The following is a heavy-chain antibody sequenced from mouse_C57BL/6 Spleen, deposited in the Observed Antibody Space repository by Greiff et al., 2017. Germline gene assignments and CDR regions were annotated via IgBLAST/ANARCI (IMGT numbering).Heavy chain of an antibody. CDR1: GYTFTSYW. CDR2: IHPNSGST. J-gene: IGHJ3*01. D-gene: IGHD2-4*01. CDR3: ARSEDYDGAWFAY. V-gene: IGHV1-64*01. Sequence: QVQLQQPGAELVKPGASVKLSCKASGYTFTSYWMHWVKQRPGQGLEWIGMIHPNSGSTNYNEKFKSKATLTVDKSSSTAYMQLSSLTSEDSAVYDCARSEDYDGAWFAYWGQGTLVTVSA.